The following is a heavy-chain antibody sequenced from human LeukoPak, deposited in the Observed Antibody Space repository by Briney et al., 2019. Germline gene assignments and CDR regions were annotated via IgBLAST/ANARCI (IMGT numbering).Heavy chain of an antibody. CDR1: GYTFTSNY. CDR2: IYPRDGST. CDR3: ARDQEGFDY. Sequence: GASVRVSCTASGYTFTSNYIHWVRQAPGQGLEWTGMIYPRDGSTSYAQKFQGRVTVTRDTSTSTVHMELSGLRSEDTAVYYCARDQEGFDYWGQGTLVTVSS. J-gene: IGHJ4*02. V-gene: IGHV1-46*01.